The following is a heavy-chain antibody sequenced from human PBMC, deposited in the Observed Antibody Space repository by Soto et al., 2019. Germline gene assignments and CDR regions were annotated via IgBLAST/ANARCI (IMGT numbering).Heavy chain of an antibody. J-gene: IGHJ5*02. CDR1: GGSFSGYY. CDR2: INHSGIT. CDR3: ARARRFDP. Sequence: QVQLQQWGAGLLKPSETLSLTCAVYGGSFSGYYWSWIRQPPGKGLEWIGEINHSGITNYNPSLKSRVTISVDTSKNQFSLKLSSVTAADTAVYYCARARRFDPWGQGTLVTVSS. V-gene: IGHV4-34*01.